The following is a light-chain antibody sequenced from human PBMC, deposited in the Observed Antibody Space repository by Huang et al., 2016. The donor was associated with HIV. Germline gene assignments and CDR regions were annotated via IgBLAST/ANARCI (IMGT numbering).Light chain of an antibody. CDR1: HGIRNS. Sequence: DIQMTQSPSSLSASVGERVTITCRARHGIRNSLAWYQQKPGKAPKLLLYAASRLESGVPSRFSGSGSGTDYTLTISSLQPEDFATYYCQQYYSNPRYTFGQGTKLEIK. CDR2: AAS. V-gene: IGKV1-NL1*01. J-gene: IGKJ2*01. CDR3: QQYYSNPRYT.